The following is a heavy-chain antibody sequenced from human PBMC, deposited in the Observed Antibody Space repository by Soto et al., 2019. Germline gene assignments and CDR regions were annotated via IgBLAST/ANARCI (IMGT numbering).Heavy chain of an antibody. Sequence: PGGSQRLSCAACGFSFSDSYIGWVRQAPWKGLEWVSYISGTSGYTGYADSVKGRFTISRDNAKNSLYLQMNSLRVEDTAVYYCARDRGGYGPPDVWGQRITVTVSS. J-gene: IGHJ6*02. V-gene: IGHV3-11*06. CDR2: ISGTSGYT. CDR3: ARDRGGYGPPDV. D-gene: IGHD3-10*01. CDR1: GFSFSDSY.